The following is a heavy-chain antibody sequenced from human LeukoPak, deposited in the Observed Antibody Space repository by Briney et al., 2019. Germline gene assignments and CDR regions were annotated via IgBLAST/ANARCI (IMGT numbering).Heavy chain of an antibody. CDR1: GGSISSYY. J-gene: IGHJ4*02. CDR2: IYTSGDT. D-gene: IGHD2-15*01. V-gene: IGHV4-4*07. Sequence: SETLSLTCTVSGGSISSYYWSWIRQPAGKGRDWIGRIYTSGDTNYNPSLKSRVTMSVDTSKNQFSLRLNSVTAADTAVYYCAREESGYCNGGSCPFYFDSWGQGTLVTVSS. CDR3: AREESGYCNGGSCPFYFDS.